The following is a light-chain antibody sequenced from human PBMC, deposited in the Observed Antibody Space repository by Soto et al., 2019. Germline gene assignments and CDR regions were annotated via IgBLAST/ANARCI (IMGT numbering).Light chain of an antibody. CDR2: DAS. Sequence: EIVLTQSPATLSLSPGERATLSCRASQTVSSYLAWYQQKAGQAPRPLIYDASNRAPGIPARFSGSGSGTDFTLTISSLEPEDFALFYCQQRSAWPWTFGQGTKVDIK. V-gene: IGKV3-11*01. CDR3: QQRSAWPWT. J-gene: IGKJ1*01. CDR1: QTVSSY.